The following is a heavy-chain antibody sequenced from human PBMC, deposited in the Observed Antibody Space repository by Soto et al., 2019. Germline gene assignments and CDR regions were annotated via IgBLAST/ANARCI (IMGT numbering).Heavy chain of an antibody. CDR1: GYTFTRYG. CDR3: ARDIGELAGPSGYYYYMDV. CDR2: ISAYSGNT. D-gene: IGHD1-26*01. J-gene: IGHJ6*03. V-gene: IGHV1-18*01. Sequence: QVQLVQSGGEVKKPGASVKVSCKASGYTFTRYGISWVRQAPGQGLEWMGWISAYSGNTKYEQKLQGRGTMTTDTSTSTAYMELRSLRSDETAVYYCARDIGELAGPSGYYYYMDVWGKGTTVTVSS.